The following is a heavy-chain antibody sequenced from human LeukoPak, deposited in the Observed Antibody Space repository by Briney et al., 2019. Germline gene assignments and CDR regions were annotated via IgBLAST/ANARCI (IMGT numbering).Heavy chain of an antibody. V-gene: IGHV4-34*01. CDR3: AALVNAAPDYFDS. J-gene: IGHJ4*02. CDR2: INHSGST. CDR1: GGSFSNYY. Sequence: NPSETLSLTCGVSGGSFSNYYWSWIRQTPEKGLEWIGDINHSGSTNYNPSLQSRLTISVDTSKNQFSLRLSSVTAADTAMYYCAALVNAAPDYFDSWGQRTLVSVSS. D-gene: IGHD6-25*01.